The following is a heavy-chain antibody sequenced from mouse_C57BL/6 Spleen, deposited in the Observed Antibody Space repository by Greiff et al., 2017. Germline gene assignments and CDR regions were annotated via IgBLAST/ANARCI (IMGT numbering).Heavy chain of an antibody. CDR1: GFTFTDYY. CDR3: ARYGYYGSSYGYFDY. J-gene: IGHJ2*01. CDR2: IRNKANGYTA. Sequence: EVKLMESGGGLVQPGGSLSLSCAASGFTFTDYYMSWVRQPPGKALEWLGFIRNKANGYTAEYSASVKGRFTISRDNSQSILYLHMNALRAEDSATYYCARYGYYGSSYGYFDYWGQGTTLTVSS. D-gene: IGHD1-1*01. V-gene: IGHV7-3*01.